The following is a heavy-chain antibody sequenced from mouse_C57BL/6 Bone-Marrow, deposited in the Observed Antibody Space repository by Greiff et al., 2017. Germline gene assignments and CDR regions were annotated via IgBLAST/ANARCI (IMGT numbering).Heavy chain of an antibody. CDR3: ATVVATNYAMDY. CDR1: GYTFTSYW. D-gene: IGHD1-1*01. Sequence: VQLQQPGAELVKPGASVKLSCKASGYTFTSYWMQWVKQRPGQGLEWIGEIDPSDSYTTYNQKFKGKATFTVDTSSSTAYMQLSSLTSEDSAVYYCATVVATNYAMDYWGQGTSVTVSS. J-gene: IGHJ4*01. CDR2: IDPSDSYT. V-gene: IGHV1-50*01.